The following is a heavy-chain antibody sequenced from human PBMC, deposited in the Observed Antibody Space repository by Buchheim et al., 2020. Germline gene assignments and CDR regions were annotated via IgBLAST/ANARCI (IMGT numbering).Heavy chain of an antibody. CDR1: GYTFTSYN. D-gene: IGHD3-3*01. Sequence: QVQLVQSGAEVKKPGASVKVSCKASGYTFTSYNINWVRQATGQGLEWMGWMNPNSGNTGYAQKFQGRVTMTRNTSISTAYMELSSLRSEDTAVYYCARGLQDWYYDFWSGYYIDYWGQGTL. V-gene: IGHV1-8*01. CDR3: ARGLQDWYYDFWSGYYIDY. CDR2: MNPNSGNT. J-gene: IGHJ4*02.